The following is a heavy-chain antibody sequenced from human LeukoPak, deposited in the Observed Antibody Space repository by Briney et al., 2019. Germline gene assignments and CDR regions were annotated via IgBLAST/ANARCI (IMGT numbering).Heavy chain of an antibody. V-gene: IGHV3-23*01. CDR1: GFTFSSYA. CDR3: ANSYYYDSSGYYADAFDI. Sequence: GGSLRLSCAASGFTFSSYAMSWVRQAPGKGLVWVSAISGSGGSTYYADSVKGRFTISRDNSKNTLYLQMNSLRAEDTAVYYCANSYYYDSSGYYADAFDIWGQGTMVTVSS. D-gene: IGHD3-22*01. CDR2: ISGSGGST. J-gene: IGHJ3*02.